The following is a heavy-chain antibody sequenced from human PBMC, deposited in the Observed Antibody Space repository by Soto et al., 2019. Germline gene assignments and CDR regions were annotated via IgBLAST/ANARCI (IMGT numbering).Heavy chain of an antibody. CDR1: GVQLRSYW. V-gene: IGHV3-74*01. D-gene: IGHD3-10*01. Sequence: GESLKISCAASGVQLRSYWMHWVRQPPGKGLVWVSRINWDGGSIIYADSVKGRFTISRDNAKNSLYLQMNSLRAEDTALYYCARGIYGSGSYYNDDYYYYYGMDVWGQGTTVTVSS. CDR2: INWDGGSI. J-gene: IGHJ6*02. CDR3: ARGIYGSGSYYNDDYYYYYGMDV.